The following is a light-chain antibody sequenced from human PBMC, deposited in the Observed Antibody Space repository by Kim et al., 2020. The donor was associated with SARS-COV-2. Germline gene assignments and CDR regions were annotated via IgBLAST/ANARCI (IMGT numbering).Light chain of an antibody. J-gene: IGLJ2*01. CDR3: QAWDSNVVI. V-gene: IGLV3-1*01. Sequence: VSPGQTASITCSGDNVGDKFVCWFQEKSGQSPVLVIYQNRKRPSGIPERFSGSNSGDTATLTISGTQAMDEAHYYCQAWDSNVVIFGGGTKLTVL. CDR1: NVGDKF. CDR2: QNR.